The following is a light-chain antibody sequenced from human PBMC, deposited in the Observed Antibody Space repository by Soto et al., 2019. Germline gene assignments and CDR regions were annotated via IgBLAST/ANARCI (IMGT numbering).Light chain of an antibody. CDR2: GAS. J-gene: IGKJ5*01. CDR3: QQYNNWPPIT. Sequence: EIVLTHFPGTLSLSPGERATLACSASQSVSSSYLAWYQQKPGQAPRLLIYGASTRATGIPARFSGSGSGTEFTLTISSLQSEDSAVYYCQQYNNWPPITFGQGTRLEIK. V-gene: IGKV3-15*01. CDR1: QSVSSSY.